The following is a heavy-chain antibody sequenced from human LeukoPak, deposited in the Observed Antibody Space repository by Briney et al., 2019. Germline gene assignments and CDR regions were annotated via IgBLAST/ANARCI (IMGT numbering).Heavy chain of an antibody. CDR1: GGTFSSYA. D-gene: IGHD2-2*01. V-gene: IGHV1-69*13. Sequence: ASVKVSCKASGGTFSSYAISWVRQAPGQGLEWMGGIIPIFGTANYAQKFQGRVTITADESTSTAYMELSSLRSEDTAVYYCARTVVPAALDYYYYYMDVWGKGTTVTVSS. CDR2: IIPIFGTA. J-gene: IGHJ6*03. CDR3: ARTVVPAALDYYYYYMDV.